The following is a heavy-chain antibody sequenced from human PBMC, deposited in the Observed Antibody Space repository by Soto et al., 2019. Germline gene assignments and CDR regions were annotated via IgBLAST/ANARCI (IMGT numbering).Heavy chain of an antibody. J-gene: IGHJ6*01. Sequence: GESLKISCKSYGYSFTTYWIAWVRQMPGKGLEWMGSIHPGESDTRYSPSFQGQVTISADRSITTAYLQWSSLKASDTAMYYCARHEETYYNSYGMDVWGQGTTVTVSS. CDR1: GYSFTTYW. CDR2: IHPGESDT. V-gene: IGHV5-51*01. CDR3: ARHEETYYNSYGMDV.